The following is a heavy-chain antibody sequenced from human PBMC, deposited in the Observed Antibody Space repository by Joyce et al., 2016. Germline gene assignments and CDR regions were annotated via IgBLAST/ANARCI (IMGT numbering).Heavy chain of an antibody. J-gene: IGHJ4*02. Sequence: VHLVQSGAEVKEPGASVKVSCKASGYTFTGFYVHWVRQAPGQGLEWMGMINTSSGGTTYAQKFQGRVTLTRDTAANTHYMELTSLTSDDTAVFYCARDLTGSGWYYFDHWGQGTLVTVSS. D-gene: IGHD6-19*01. CDR1: GYTFTGFY. V-gene: IGHV1-46*01. CDR3: ARDLTGSGWYYFDH. CDR2: INTSSGGT.